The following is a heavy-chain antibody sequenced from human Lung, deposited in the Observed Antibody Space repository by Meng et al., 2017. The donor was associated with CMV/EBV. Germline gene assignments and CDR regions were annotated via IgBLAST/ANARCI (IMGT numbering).Heavy chain of an antibody. D-gene: IGHD3-3*01. CDR2: IRYDGSNK. Sequence: GESLKISCAASGFTFSSYGMHWVRQAPGKGLEWVAFIRYDGSNKYYADSVKGRFTISRDNSKSTLYLQMNSLRAEDTAVYYCAKEYYDFWRGFVRVSLFYYYGMDVWGQGXTVTVSS. J-gene: IGHJ6*02. CDR1: GFTFSSYG. V-gene: IGHV3-30*02. CDR3: AKEYYDFWRGFVRVSLFYYYGMDV.